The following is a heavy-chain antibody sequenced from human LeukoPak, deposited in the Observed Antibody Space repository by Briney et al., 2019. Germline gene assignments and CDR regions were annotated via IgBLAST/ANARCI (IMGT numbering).Heavy chain of an antibody. D-gene: IGHD5-18*01. CDR1: GCIFSSYA. CDR2: MSGSGGST. CDR3: ARAGLYNYGPLY. Sequence: GGSLRLSWAASGCIFSSYAMSWVRQAAGGGLEWVSAMSGSGGSTYYAVSVKGRFTISRDNAKNSLSLQMHSLRAEDTAVYYCARAGLYNYGPLYRGQGTLVTVSP. V-gene: IGHV3-23*01. J-gene: IGHJ4*02.